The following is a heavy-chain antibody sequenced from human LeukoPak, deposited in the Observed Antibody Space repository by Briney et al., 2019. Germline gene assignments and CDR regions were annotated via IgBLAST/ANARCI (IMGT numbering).Heavy chain of an antibody. CDR3: ARVLLRRNYYDSSGSLLNDAFDI. CDR1: GGSFSGYY. V-gene: IGHV4-34*01. J-gene: IGHJ3*02. CDR2: INHSGST. D-gene: IGHD3-22*01. Sequence: PSETLSLTCAVNGGSFSGYYWSWIRQPPGKGLEWIGEINHSGSTNYNPSLKSRVTISVDTSKNQFSLKLSSVTAADTAVYYCARVLLRRNYYDSSGSLLNDAFDIWGQGTMVTVSS.